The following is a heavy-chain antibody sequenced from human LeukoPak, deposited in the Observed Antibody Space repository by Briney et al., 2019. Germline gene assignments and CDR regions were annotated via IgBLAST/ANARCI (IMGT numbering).Heavy chain of an antibody. Sequence: GGSLRLSCAASGFTFSSYGMHWVRQAPGKGLEWVAFIRYDGSNKYYADSVKGRFTISRDNSKNTLYLQMNSLRAEDTAVYYCAKGRGHYDFWSGYYRPFDYWGQGTLVTVSS. D-gene: IGHD3-3*01. CDR1: GFTFSSYG. CDR2: IRYDGSNK. J-gene: IGHJ4*02. CDR3: AKGRGHYDFWSGYYRPFDY. V-gene: IGHV3-30*02.